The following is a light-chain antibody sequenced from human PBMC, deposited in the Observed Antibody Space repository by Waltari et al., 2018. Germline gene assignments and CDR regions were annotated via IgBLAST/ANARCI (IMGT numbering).Light chain of an antibody. CDR3: SSYTSSGTGVL. Sequence: QSALTQPASVSGSPGQSITISCTGTSSDVGGYNYVSWYQQHPGKAPKLMIYDVTNRPSGGSNRVSGSKAGNTASLTISGLQAEDEADYYCSSYTSSGTGVLFGGGTKLSVL. CDR2: DVT. CDR1: SSDVGGYNY. J-gene: IGLJ2*01. V-gene: IGLV2-14*03.